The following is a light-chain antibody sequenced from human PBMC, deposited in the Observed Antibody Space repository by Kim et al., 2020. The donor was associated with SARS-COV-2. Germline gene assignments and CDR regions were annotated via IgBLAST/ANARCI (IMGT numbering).Light chain of an antibody. CDR2: DAS. CDR1: QGIASY. V-gene: IGKV1-9*01. Sequence: DIQLTQSPSLLSASVGDRVTISCRASQGIASYLVWYQQKPGKAPKLLIYDASTLQSGVPSRFSGSGSGAEFTLTISSLQPEDFATYHCQYSTTLGQGTKLEI. CDR3: QYSTT. J-gene: IGKJ2*01.